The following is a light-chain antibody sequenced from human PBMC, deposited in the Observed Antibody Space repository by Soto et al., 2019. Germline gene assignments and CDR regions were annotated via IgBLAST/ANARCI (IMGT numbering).Light chain of an antibody. CDR1: SSNIGSNT. CDR2: SNN. J-gene: IGLJ1*01. V-gene: IGLV1-44*01. CDR3: ATWDDSLNGYV. Sequence: QSVLTQPPSASGTPGQRVTISCSGRSSNIGSNTVNRYQQLPGTAPKLLFYSNNQRPSGVPDRFSGSKSGTSASLAISGLQSEDEADYYCATWDDSLNGYVFGTGTKVTVL.